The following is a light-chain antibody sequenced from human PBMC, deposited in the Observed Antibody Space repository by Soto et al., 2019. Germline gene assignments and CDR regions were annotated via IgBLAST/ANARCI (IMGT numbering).Light chain of an antibody. J-gene: IGLJ3*02. CDR2: EGS. V-gene: IGLV2-23*01. CDR1: SSDVGSYNL. Sequence: QSALTQPASVSGSPGQSITSSCTGTSSDVGSYNLFSWYQQHPGKAPKLMIYEGSKRPSGVSNRFSGSKSGNTASLTISGLQAEDEADYYCCSYAGSSPWVFGGGTKLTVL. CDR3: CSYAGSSPWV.